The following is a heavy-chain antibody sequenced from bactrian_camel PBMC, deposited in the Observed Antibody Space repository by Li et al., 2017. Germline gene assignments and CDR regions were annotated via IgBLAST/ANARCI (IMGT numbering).Heavy chain of an antibody. Sequence: HVQLVESGGGLVQPGGSLRLSCATSGFTFSNYGMSWVRQVPGKGLEWVSSSYRDGTNTDYADSVKGRFTISRDNEKNTLYLQMNSVNSEDTALYYCATGLQFNYWGQGTQVTVS. CDR3: ATGLQFNY. V-gene: IGHV3-2*01. CDR2: SYRDGTNT. CDR1: GFTFSNYG. J-gene: IGHJ4*01.